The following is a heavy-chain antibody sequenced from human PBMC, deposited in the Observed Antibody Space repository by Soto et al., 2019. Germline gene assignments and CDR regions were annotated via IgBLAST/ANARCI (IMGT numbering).Heavy chain of an antibody. Sequence: QVQLQQWGAGLLKPSETLSLTCAVYGGSFSGYYWSWIRQPPGKGLEWIGEINHSGSTNYNPSLKSRVTISVDTSKNQFYLKLSSVTAADTAVYYCAREAWLSWFDPWGQGTLVTVSS. CDR2: INHSGST. CDR1: GGSFSGYY. V-gene: IGHV4-34*01. J-gene: IGHJ5*02. CDR3: AREAWLSWFDP. D-gene: IGHD3-10*01.